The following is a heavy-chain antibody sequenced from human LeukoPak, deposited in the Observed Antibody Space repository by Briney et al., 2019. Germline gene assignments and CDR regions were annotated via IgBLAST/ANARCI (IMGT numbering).Heavy chain of an antibody. J-gene: IGHJ4*02. CDR1: GGSISSSSYY. D-gene: IGHD6-6*01. CDR2: IYYSGST. CDR3: ARLSPPGRSSVKGEYYFDY. V-gene: IGHV4-39*07. Sequence: SGTLSLTCTVSGGSISSSSYYWGWIRQPPGKGLEWIGSIYYSGSTNYNPALKSRVTISVDTSKSQFSLKLGSVTAADTAVYFCARLSPPGRSSVKGEYYFDYWGQGALVTVSS.